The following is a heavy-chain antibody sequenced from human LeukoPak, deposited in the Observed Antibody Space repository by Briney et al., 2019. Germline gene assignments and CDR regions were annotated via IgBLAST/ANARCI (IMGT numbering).Heavy chain of an antibody. CDR2: ISSSGSTI. CDR1: GFTFSDYY. D-gene: IGHD2-21*01. J-gene: IGHJ3*02. CDR3: ARVHRVWFDAFDI. Sequence: GGSLRLSCAASGFTFSDYYMSWIRQAPGKGLEWVSYISSSGSTIYYADSVKGRFTISRDNAKNSLYLQMNSLRAEDTAVYYCARVHRVWFDAFDIWGQGTMVTVSS. V-gene: IGHV3-11*04.